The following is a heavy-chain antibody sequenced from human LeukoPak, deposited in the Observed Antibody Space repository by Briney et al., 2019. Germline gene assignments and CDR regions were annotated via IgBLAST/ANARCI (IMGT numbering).Heavy chain of an antibody. CDR2: ISSSGSTI. V-gene: IGHV3-11*01. D-gene: IGHD2-2*01. CDR1: GFTFSDYY. CDR3: ARGGTGWEYQLLYDY. Sequence: GGSLRLSCAASGFTFSDYYMSWTRQAPGKGLEEVSYISSSGSTIYYADSVKGRFTISRDNAKNSLYLQMNSLRAEDTAVYYCARGGTGWEYQLLYDYWGQGTLVTVSS. J-gene: IGHJ4*02.